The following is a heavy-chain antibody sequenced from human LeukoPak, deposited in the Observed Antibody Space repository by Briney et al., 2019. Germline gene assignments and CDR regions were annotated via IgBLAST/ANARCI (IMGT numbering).Heavy chain of an antibody. CDR3: ARDSDYSDSGGYRPPLGY. CDR1: GFTVSSNY. J-gene: IGHJ4*02. D-gene: IGHD3-22*01. Sequence: AGGSLRLSCAASGFTVSSNYMSWVRQAPGKGLEWVSVIYSDGSTYYADSVKGRFTISRDNSKNTLYLQMNSLRAEDTAVYYCARDSDYSDSGGYRPPLGYWGQGTLVTVSS. CDR2: IYSDGST. V-gene: IGHV3-66*01.